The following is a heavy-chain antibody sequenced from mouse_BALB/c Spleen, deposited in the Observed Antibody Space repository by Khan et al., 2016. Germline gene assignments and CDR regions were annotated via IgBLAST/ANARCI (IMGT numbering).Heavy chain of an antibody. D-gene: IGHD2-3*01. CDR2: IDPENGNT. J-gene: IGHJ3*01. CDR3: GLDGARFAY. Sequence: VQLKESGAELVRPGALVKLSCKASGFNIKDYYMHWVKQRPEQGLEWIGWIDPENGNTIYDPKFQGKASITADQSSNTAYRKSSSRTAENTGVYCCGLDGARFAYWGQGTLVTVSA. CDR1: GFNIKDYY. V-gene: IGHV14-1*02.